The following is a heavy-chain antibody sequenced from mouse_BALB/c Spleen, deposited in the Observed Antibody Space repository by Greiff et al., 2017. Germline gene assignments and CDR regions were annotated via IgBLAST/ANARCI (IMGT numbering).Heavy chain of an antibody. Sequence: EVKVVESGGDLVKPGGSLKLSCAASGFTFSSYGMSWVRQTPDKRLEWVATISSGGSYTYYPDSVKGRFTISRDNAKNTLYLQMSSLKSEDTAMYYCARGGYGNYCFDSRGQGTTLSQSS. CDR3: ARGGYGNYCFDS. V-gene: IGHV5-6*02. CDR1: GFTFSSYG. CDR2: ISSGGSYT. D-gene: IGHD2-10*02. J-gene: IGHJ2*01.